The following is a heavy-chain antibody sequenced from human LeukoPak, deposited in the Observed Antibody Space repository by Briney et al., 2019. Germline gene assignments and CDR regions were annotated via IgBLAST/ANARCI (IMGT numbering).Heavy chain of an antibody. D-gene: IGHD2-15*01. CDR2: ISSSSSTI. Sequence: PGGSLRLSCAASGFTFGSYSMNWVRQAPGKGLEWVSYISSSSSTIYYAASVKGRFTISRDNAKNSLYLQMNSLRAEDTAVYSCARDGYEYCSGGSCYAYYFDYWAREPWSPSPQ. CDR3: ARDGYEYCSGGSCYAYYFDY. V-gene: IGHV3-48*04. J-gene: IGHJ4*02. CDR1: GFTFGSYS.